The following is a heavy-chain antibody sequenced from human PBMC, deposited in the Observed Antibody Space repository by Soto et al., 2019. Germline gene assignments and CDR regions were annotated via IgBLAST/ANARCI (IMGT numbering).Heavy chain of an antibody. D-gene: IGHD4-17*01. CDR1: GGTFSSYA. CDR2: IIPIFGTA. CDR3: ARRDGDYYFDY. J-gene: IGHJ4*02. V-gene: IGHV1-69*12. Sequence: QVQLVQSGAEVKKPGSSVKVSCKASGGTFSSYAINWVRQAPVQGLEWMGGIIPIFGTANYAQKFQGRVTITADESTRTSYMELSSLRSEDTAVYYCARRDGDYYFDYWGQGTLVTVSS.